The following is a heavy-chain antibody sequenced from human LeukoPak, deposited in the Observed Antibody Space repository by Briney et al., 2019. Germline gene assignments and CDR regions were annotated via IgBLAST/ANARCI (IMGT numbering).Heavy chain of an antibody. V-gene: IGHV3-48*03. D-gene: IGHD3-22*01. J-gene: IGHJ4*02. Sequence: GGSLRLSCAASGFTFSSYEMNWVRQAPGKGLEWVSYISSSGSTIYYADSVKGRFTISRDNAKNSLYLQMNSLRAEDTAVYYCARDPLGYYYDSSGYYYWGQGTLVTVSS. CDR3: ARDPLGYYYDSSGYYY. CDR1: GFTFSSYE. CDR2: ISSSGSTI.